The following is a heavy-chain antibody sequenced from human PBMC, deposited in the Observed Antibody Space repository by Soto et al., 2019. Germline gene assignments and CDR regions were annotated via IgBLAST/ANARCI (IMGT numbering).Heavy chain of an antibody. CDR3: ARAPLPAATFWFDP. CDR2: INPNSGGT. V-gene: IGHV1-2*04. D-gene: IGHD2-2*01. Sequence: GASVKVSCKASGYTFTGYYMHWVRQAPGQGLEWMGWINPNSGGTNYAQKFQGWVTMTRDTSISTAYMELSRLRSDDTAVYYCARAPLPAATFWFDPWGQGTLVTVSS. J-gene: IGHJ5*02. CDR1: GYTFTGYY.